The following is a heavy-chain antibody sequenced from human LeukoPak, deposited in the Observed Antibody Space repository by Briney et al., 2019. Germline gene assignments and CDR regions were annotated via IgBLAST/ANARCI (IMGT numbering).Heavy chain of an antibody. CDR2: IMPLFNTA. CDR3: ARVDRCHYYLDV. D-gene: IGHD2-2*01. Sequence: SVKVSCKASGGTFSSHSITWVRQAPGQGLEWMRGIMPLFNTANYAQQFQGRVTITTDESTSTAYMELSSLRFEDTAMYYCARVDRCHYYLDVWGKGTTVTVSS. J-gene: IGHJ6*03. CDR1: GGTFSSHS. V-gene: IGHV1-69*05.